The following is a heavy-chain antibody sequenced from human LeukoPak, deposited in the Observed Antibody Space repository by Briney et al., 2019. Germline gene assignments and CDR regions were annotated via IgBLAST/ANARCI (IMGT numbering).Heavy chain of an antibody. J-gene: IGHJ4*02. CDR1: GFTFSNYG. CDR2: ISDDGNNK. D-gene: IGHD2-15*01. CDR3: AGGLLGCRRGSCYPTDY. V-gene: IGHV3-30*03. Sequence: PGGSLRLSCADTGFTFSNYGMHWVRQAPGKGLEWVAGISDDGNNKFYVDSVKGRFTISRDNYEKTVHLQMDSLRVEDTAVYYCAGGLLGCRRGSCYPTDYWGQGTLVIVSS.